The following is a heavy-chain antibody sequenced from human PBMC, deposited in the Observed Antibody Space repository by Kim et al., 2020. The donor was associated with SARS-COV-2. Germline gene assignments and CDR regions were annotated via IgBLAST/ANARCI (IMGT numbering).Heavy chain of an antibody. CDR2: INHSGST. CDR3: ARESPSDNIVVVPAAMSLDY. CDR1: GGSFSGYY. V-gene: IGHV4-34*01. D-gene: IGHD2-2*01. J-gene: IGHJ4*02. Sequence: SETLYLTCAVYGGSFSGYYWSWIRQPPGKGLEWIGEINHSGSTNYNPSLKSRVTISVDTSKNQFSLKLSSVTAADTAVYYCARESPSDNIVVVPAAMSLDYWGQGTLVTVSS.